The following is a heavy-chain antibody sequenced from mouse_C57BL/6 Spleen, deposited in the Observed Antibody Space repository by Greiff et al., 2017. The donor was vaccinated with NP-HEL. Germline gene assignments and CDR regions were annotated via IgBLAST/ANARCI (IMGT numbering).Heavy chain of an antibody. J-gene: IGHJ4*01. D-gene: IGHD2-1*01. V-gene: IGHV5-4*01. CDR2: ISDGGSYT. CDR1: GFTFSSYA. CDR3: ARDYGNFLDY. Sequence: VKLVESGGGLVKPGGSLKLSCAASGFTFSSYAMSWVRQTPEKRLEWVATISDGGSYTYYPDNVKGRFTISRDNAKNNLYLQMSHLKSEDTAMYYCARDYGNFLDYWGQGTSVTVSS.